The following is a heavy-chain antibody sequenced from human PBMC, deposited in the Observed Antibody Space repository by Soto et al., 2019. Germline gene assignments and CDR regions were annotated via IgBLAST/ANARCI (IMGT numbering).Heavy chain of an antibody. J-gene: IGHJ4*02. CDR3: ARGRYGDY. D-gene: IGHD1-1*01. CDR2: ISAHNGNT. Sequence: QVHLVQSGAEVKKPGASVKVSCKVSGYAFTTYGITWVRQAPGQGLEWMGWISAHNGNTNYAQKLQGRVTVTRDTSTSTAYMELRSLRSDNTAVYYCARGRYGDYWGQGALVTVSS. CDR1: GYAFTTYG. V-gene: IGHV1-18*01.